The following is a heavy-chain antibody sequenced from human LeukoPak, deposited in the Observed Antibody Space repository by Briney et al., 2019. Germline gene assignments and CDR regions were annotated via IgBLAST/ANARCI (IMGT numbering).Heavy chain of an antibody. CDR2: ISSSSSYI. CDR3: ARERGFGVDSYYGMDV. J-gene: IGHJ6*02. V-gene: IGHV3-21*01. CDR1: GFTFSSYS. D-gene: IGHD3-3*01. Sequence: GGSLRLSCAASGFTFSSYSMNWVRQAPGKGLEWVSSISSSSSYIYYADSVKGRFTISRDNAKNSLYLQMNSLRAEDTAVYYCARERGFGVDSYYGMDVWGQGTTVTVSS.